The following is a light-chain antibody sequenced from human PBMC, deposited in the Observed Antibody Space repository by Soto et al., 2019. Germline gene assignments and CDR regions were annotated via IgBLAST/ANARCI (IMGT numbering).Light chain of an antibody. CDR2: RAS. Sequence: EVVVTQSPATLSVSPGESATLSCRASQSVSNNLAWYQQRPGQAPTLLIYRASERATGVPDRFSGRGSGTEFTLTISSLQSEDFVVYFCQQYNNWPTWTFGQGTEVEI. CDR3: QQYNNWPTWT. V-gene: IGKV3-15*01. J-gene: IGKJ1*01. CDR1: QSVSNN.